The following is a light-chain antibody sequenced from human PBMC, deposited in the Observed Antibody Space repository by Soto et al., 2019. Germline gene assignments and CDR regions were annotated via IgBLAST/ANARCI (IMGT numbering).Light chain of an antibody. CDR3: SLYTSENTYV. J-gene: IGLJ1*01. V-gene: IGLV2-18*01. CDR1: STDFVTYNR. CDR2: EAS. Sequence: LTQPPSVSGSPGQSVAISCTGTSTDFVTYNRVSWYQQPPGTAPKLIVYEASNRPSGVPDRFSGSKSGNTASLTISGLQAADEADYYCSLYTSENTYVFGTGTKVTVL.